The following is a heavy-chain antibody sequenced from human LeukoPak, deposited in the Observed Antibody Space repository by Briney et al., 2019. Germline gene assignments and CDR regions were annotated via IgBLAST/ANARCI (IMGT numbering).Heavy chain of an antibody. CDR2: INPNSGGT. CDR3: ARIKGLDCSSTSCYPYYYYYMDV. J-gene: IGHJ6*03. Sequence: ASVNVSCKASGYTFTGYYMHWVRQAPGQGLEWMGWINPNSGGTNYAQKFQGRVTMTRDTSISTAYMELSRLRSDDTAVYYCARIKGLDCSSTSCYPYYYYYMDVWGKGTTVTVSS. V-gene: IGHV1-2*02. CDR1: GYTFTGYY. D-gene: IGHD2-2*01.